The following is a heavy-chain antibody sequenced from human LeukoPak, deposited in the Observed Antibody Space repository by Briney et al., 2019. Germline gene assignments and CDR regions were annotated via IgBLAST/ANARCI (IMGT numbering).Heavy chain of an antibody. CDR3: AKDLGSSSFPGTDY. Sequence: GRSLRLSCAASGFTFSSYGMHWVRQAPGKGLEWVAVISYDGSNKYYADSVKGRFTISRDNSKNTLYLQMNSLRAEDTAVYYCAKDLGSSSFPGTDYWGQGTLVTVSS. CDR1: GFTFSSYG. D-gene: IGHD6-13*01. J-gene: IGHJ4*02. V-gene: IGHV3-30*18. CDR2: ISYDGSNK.